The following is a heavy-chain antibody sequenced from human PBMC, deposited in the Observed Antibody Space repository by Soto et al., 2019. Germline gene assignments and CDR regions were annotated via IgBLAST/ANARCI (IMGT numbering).Heavy chain of an antibody. J-gene: IGHJ5*02. CDR3: AKGFIRDCGGDCTVDT. CDR1: GFTFSSYT. V-gene: IGHV3-23*01. CDR2: ISATGGST. Sequence: GGSLRLSCAAAGFTFSSYTMSWVRQAPGKGLEWVSGISATGGSTYYADSVKGRITFSRDNSKNTLYLQMNSLRAEDTAVYYCAKGFIRDCGGDCTVDTWGQGTLVTVSS. D-gene: IGHD2-21*02.